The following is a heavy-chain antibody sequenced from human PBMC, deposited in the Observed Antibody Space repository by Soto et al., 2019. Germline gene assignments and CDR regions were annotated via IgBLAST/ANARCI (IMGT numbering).Heavy chain of an antibody. CDR2: IYYSGST. J-gene: IGHJ4*02. CDR3: ARVYNWNYSL. D-gene: IGHD1-1*01. Sequence: SETLSLTCTVSGGSISSGGYYWSWIRQHPGKGLEWIGYIYYSGSTYYNPSLKSRVTISVDTSKNQCSLKLSSVTSADTAVYYCARVYNWNYSLWGQGTLVTVSS. CDR1: GGSISSGGYY. V-gene: IGHV4-31*03.